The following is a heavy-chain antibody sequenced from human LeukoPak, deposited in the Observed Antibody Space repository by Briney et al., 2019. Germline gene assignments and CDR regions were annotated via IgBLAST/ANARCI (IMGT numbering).Heavy chain of an antibody. D-gene: IGHD6-19*01. V-gene: IGHV4-59*01. J-gene: IGHJ5*02. Sequence: SETLSLTCTVSGGSISSYYWSWIRQPPGKGLEWIGYIYYSGSTNYNPSLKSRVTISVDTSKNQFSLKLSSVTAADTAVYYCAGSSGWYIWFDPWGQGTLVIVSS. CDR1: GGSISSYY. CDR2: IYYSGST. CDR3: AGSSGWYIWFDP.